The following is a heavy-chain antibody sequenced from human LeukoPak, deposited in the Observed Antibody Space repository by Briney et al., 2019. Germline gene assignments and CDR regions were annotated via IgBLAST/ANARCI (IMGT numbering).Heavy chain of an antibody. Sequence: GGSLRLSCAASGFTFSSYAMNWVRQAPGKGLEWVSAISGSGGSTHYAGSVKGRFSISRDNSENTLYLQMNSLRAEDTALYYCAKKVVVGATSPYSDFQDWGQGTLVTVSS. V-gene: IGHV3-23*01. J-gene: IGHJ1*01. D-gene: IGHD1-26*01. CDR1: GFTFSSYA. CDR3: AKKVVVGATSPYSDFQD. CDR2: ISGSGGST.